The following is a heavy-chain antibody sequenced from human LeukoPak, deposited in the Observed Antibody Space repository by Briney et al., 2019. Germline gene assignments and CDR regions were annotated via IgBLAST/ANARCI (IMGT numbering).Heavy chain of an antibody. J-gene: IGHJ4*02. D-gene: IGHD3-3*01. CDR2: MNPNSGNT. CDR1: GYTFTSYD. V-gene: IGHV1-8*01. Sequence: ASVKVSCKASGYTFTSYDINWVRQAPGQGLEWMGWMNPNSGNTGYAQKFQGRVTMTRNTSISTAYMELSSLRSEDTAVYYCARPFITIFGVVAPLDYWGQGTLVTVSS. CDR3: ARPFITIFGVVAPLDY.